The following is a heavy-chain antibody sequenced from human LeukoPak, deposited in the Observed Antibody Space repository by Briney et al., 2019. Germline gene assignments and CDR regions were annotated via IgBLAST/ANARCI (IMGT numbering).Heavy chain of an antibody. D-gene: IGHD3-9*01. J-gene: IGHJ3*02. V-gene: IGHV3-23*01. CDR2: ISGSGGST. Sequence: GGSLRLSCAASGFTFSSYAMSWVRQAPGKGLEWVSAISGSGGSTYYADSVKGRFTISRDNSKNTLYLQMNSLRAEDTAVYYCAKARGFDWLPPDAFDIWGQGTMVTVSS. CDR1: GFTFSSYA. CDR3: AKARGFDWLPPDAFDI.